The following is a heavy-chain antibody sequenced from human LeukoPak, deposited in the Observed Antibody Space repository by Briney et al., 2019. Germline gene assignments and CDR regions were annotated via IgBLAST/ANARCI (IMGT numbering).Heavy chain of an antibody. CDR2: ISSSGGSS. D-gene: IGHD3-10*01. J-gene: IGHJ4*02. V-gene: IGHV3-64D*09. CDR1: GFTFSSHV. CDR3: VKDSRGSGRGGNFDY. Sequence: GGSLRLSCSASGFTFSSHVMHWVRQGPGKGLEYVSTISSSGGSSDYGDSVKGRFTISRDNSKNTLSLQMSSLRPEDTAVYYCVKDSRGSGRGGNFDYWGQGTLVTVSS.